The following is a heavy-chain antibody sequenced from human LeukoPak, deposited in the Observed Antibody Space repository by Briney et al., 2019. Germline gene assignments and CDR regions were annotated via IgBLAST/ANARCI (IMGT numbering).Heavy chain of an antibody. CDR2: INPNSGGT. Sequence: ASVKVSCKASGYTFTGYYMHWVRQAPGQGLEWMGWINPNSGGTNYAQKFQGRVTMTRDTSISTAYMELCRLRSDDTAVYYCARDLLDSSGYHIRPIDYWGQGTLVTVSS. J-gene: IGHJ4*02. V-gene: IGHV1-2*02. CDR1: GYTFTGYY. D-gene: IGHD3-22*01. CDR3: ARDLLDSSGYHIRPIDY.